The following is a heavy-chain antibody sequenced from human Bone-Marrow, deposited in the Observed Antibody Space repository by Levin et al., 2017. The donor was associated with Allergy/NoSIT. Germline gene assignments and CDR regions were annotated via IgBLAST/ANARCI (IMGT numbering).Heavy chain of an antibody. J-gene: IGHJ4*02. CDR1: GFTFSSYW. CDR2: ISSDGSST. Sequence: GASVKVSCVASGFTFSSYWMHWVRQVPGKGLVGVSYISSDGSSTIYADSVKGRFTVSRDNAKNTLYLQINNLRAEDTAVFYCARGTTVAPRSAIDYWGPGTLVTVTS. D-gene: IGHD6-19*01. V-gene: IGHV3-74*01. CDR3: ARGTTVAPRSAIDY.